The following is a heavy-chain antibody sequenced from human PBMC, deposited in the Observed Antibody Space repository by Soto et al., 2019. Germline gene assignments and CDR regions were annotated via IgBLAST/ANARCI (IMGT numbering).Heavy chain of an antibody. Sequence: QVQLQQWGAGLLKPSETLSLTCAVYGGSFSGYYWSWIRQPPGKGLEWIGEINHSGSTNYNPSLKSRVTISVDTSKNQFSLKLSSVTAADTAVYYCARGRSGYYYYYGMDVWGQGTTVTVSS. CDR1: GGSFSGYY. J-gene: IGHJ6*02. CDR2: INHSGST. CDR3: ARGRSGYYYYYGMDV. V-gene: IGHV4-34*01. D-gene: IGHD2-15*01.